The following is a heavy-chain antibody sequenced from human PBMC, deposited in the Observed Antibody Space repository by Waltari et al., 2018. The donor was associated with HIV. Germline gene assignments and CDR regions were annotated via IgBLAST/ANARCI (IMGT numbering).Heavy chain of an antibody. CDR1: GCTFSSYW. CDR3: ARDVAGRGGY. D-gene: IGHD3-3*01. CDR2: IDTDGSTT. J-gene: IGHJ4*02. V-gene: IGHV3-74*01. Sequence: EVQLEESGGDLVQPGGCLRLSCAASGCTFSSYWMHWVRQAPGKGLVGVSRIDTDGSTTTYADSVKGRFTISRDNAKNILYLQMNSLGVEDTAVYYCARDVAGRGGYWGQGTLVSVSS.